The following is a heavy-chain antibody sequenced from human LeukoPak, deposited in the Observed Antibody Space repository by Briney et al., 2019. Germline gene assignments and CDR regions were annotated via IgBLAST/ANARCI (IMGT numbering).Heavy chain of an antibody. Sequence: SETLSLTCTVSGGSISSSSYYWGWIRHPPGKGLEWIGSIYYSGSTYYNPSLKSRVTISVDTSKNQFSLKLSSVTAADTAVYYCARQGHDSSGYYSPYLDYWGQGTLVTVSS. CDR2: IYYSGST. CDR1: GGSISSSSYY. D-gene: IGHD3-22*01. V-gene: IGHV4-39*01. CDR3: ARQGHDSSGYYSPYLDY. J-gene: IGHJ4*02.